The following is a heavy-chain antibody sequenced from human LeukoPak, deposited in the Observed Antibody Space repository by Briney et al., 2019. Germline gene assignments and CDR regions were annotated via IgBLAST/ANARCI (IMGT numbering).Heavy chain of an antibody. D-gene: IGHD3-22*01. CDR3: ARDLYRIVVVPHYFDY. J-gene: IGHJ4*02. CDR2: FSSSSSYI. Sequence: GGSLRLSCAASGFTFSSYSMNGVRQAPGEGLEGVSSFSSSSSYIYYADSVKGRFTISRDNAKNSLYLQMNSLRAEDTAVYYCARDLYRIVVVPHYFDYWGQGTLVTVSS. CDR1: GFTFSSYS. V-gene: IGHV3-21*01.